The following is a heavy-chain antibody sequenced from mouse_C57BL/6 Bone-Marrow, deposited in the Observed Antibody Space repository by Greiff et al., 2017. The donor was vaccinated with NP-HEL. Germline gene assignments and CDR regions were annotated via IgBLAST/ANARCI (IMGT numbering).Heavy chain of an antibody. D-gene: IGHD2-5*01. CDR1: GYTFTDYN. J-gene: IGHJ1*03. Sequence: EVKLQESGPELVKPGASVKIPCKASGYTFTDYNMDWVKQSHGKSLEWIGDINPNNGGTIYNQKFKGKATLTVDKSSSTAYMELRSLTSEDTAVYYCARGYYSNFDWYFDVWGTGTTVTVSS. V-gene: IGHV1-18*01. CDR2: INPNNGGT. CDR3: ARGYYSNFDWYFDV.